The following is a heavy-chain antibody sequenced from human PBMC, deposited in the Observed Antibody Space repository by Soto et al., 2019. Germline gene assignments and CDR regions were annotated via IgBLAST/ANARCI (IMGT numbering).Heavy chain of an antibody. Sequence: QVQLQESGPGLVKPSQTLSLTCTVSGGSISSGDYYWSWIRQPPGKGLEWIGYIYYSGSTYYNPSLKSRVXXSXDXXKNQFSLKLSSVTAADTAVYYCATSGLIAVAGFDYWGQGTLVTVSS. CDR3: ATSGLIAVAGFDY. CDR2: IYYSGST. J-gene: IGHJ4*02. D-gene: IGHD6-19*01. CDR1: GGSISSGDYY. V-gene: IGHV4-30-4*01.